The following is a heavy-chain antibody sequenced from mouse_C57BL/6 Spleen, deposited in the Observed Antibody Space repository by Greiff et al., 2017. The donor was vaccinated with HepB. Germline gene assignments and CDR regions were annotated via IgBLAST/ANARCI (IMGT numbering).Heavy chain of an antibody. J-gene: IGHJ4*01. CDR2: IWSGGST. Sequence: QVQLQQSGPGLVQPSQSLSITCTVSGFSLTSYGVHWVRQSPGKGLEWLGVIWSGGSTDYNAAFISRLSISKDNSKSQVFFKMNSLQADDTAIYYCARSYDYDVGGYYAMDYWGQGTSVTVSS. CDR1: GFSLTSYG. D-gene: IGHD2-4*01. CDR3: ARSYDYDVGGYYAMDY. V-gene: IGHV2-2*01.